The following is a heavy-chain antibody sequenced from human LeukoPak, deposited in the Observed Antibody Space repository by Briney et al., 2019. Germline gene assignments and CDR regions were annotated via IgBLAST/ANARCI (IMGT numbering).Heavy chain of an antibody. CDR3: ARDPKSGSSRWFDP. CDR1: GFTFSTYS. J-gene: IGHJ5*02. Sequence: GGSLRLSCAASGFTFSTYSMNWVRQAPGKGLEWVSSISSSSSYIYYADSVKGRFTISRDNAKNSLYLQMNSLRAEDTAVYYCARDPKSGSSRWFDPWGQGTLVTVSS. V-gene: IGHV3-21*01. CDR2: ISSSSSYI. D-gene: IGHD1-26*01.